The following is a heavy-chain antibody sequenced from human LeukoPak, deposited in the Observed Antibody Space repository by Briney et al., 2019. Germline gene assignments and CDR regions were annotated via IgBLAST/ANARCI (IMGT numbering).Heavy chain of an antibody. D-gene: IGHD3-10*02. CDR3: AELGITMIGGV. CDR2: ISSSGSTI. V-gene: IGHV3-48*03. Sequence: GGSLRLSCAASGFTFSSYEMNWVRQAPGKGLEWVSYISSSGSTIYYADSVKGRFTISRDNAKNSLYLQMNSLRPEDTAVYYCAELGITMIGGVWGKGTTVTISS. J-gene: IGHJ6*04. CDR1: GFTFSSYE.